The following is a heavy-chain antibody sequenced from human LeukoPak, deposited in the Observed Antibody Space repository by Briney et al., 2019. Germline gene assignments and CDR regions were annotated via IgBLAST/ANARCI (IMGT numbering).Heavy chain of an antibody. CDR1: GFTFSDYW. CDR3: GRDESVSGPTTFDF. D-gene: IGHD6-19*01. CDR2: INTDGRST. Sequence: GSLRLSCAASGFTFSDYWMHWVRQVAGKVLLLVSRINTDGRSTIYADSVKGRFTISRDNAKNTLYLQMNSLRGEDTGVYYCGRDESVSGPTTFDFWGQGTLVTVSS. J-gene: IGHJ4*02. V-gene: IGHV3-74*01.